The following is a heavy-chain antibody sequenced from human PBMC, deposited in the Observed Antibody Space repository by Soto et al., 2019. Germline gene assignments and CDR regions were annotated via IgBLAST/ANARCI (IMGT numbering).Heavy chain of an antibody. CDR2: ISGSGGST. CDR1: GFTFSSYA. Sequence: EVQLLESGGGLVQPGGSLRLSCAASGFTFSSYAMSWVRQAPGKGLEWVSAISGSGGSTYYADSVKGRFTISRDNYENAMYLQMSSLRAEDTAVYYCAKGYCSSNSCYGSYYYYGMDVWGQGSTVTVSS. CDR3: AKGYCSSNSCYGSYYYYGMDV. V-gene: IGHV3-23*01. D-gene: IGHD2-2*01. J-gene: IGHJ6*02.